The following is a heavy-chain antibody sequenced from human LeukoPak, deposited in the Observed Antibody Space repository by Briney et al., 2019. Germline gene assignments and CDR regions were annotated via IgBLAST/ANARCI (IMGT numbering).Heavy chain of an antibody. J-gene: IGHJ1*01. V-gene: IGHV3-23*01. CDR1: GFTFSSYA. D-gene: IGHD3-22*01. Sequence: GGSLRLSCAASGFTFSSYAMSWVRQAPGKGLEWVSAISGSGGSTYYADSVKGRFTISRDNSKNTLYLQMNSLKTEDTAVYYCSTSTSSGYYGGSQHWGQGTLVTVSS. CDR3: STSTSSGYYGGSQH. CDR2: ISGSGGST.